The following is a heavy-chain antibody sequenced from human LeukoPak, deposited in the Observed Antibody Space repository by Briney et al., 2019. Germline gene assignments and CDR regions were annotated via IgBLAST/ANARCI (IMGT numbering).Heavy chain of an antibody. Sequence: PSETLSLTCTVSGGSISSYYWSWIRQPPGKGLEWIGYIYYSGSTNYNPSLKSRVTISVDTSKNQFSLKLSSVTAADTAVYYCARGTCSGGSCQNFDYWGQGTLVTVSS. CDR2: IYYSGST. V-gene: IGHV4-59*01. J-gene: IGHJ4*02. D-gene: IGHD2-15*01. CDR3: ARGTCSGGSCQNFDY. CDR1: GGSISSYY.